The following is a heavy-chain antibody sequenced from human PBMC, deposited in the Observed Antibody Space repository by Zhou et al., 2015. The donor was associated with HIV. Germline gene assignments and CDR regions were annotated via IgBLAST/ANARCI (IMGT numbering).Heavy chain of an antibody. Sequence: EVRLVESGGNLVLPGRSLRLSCAASGFNFLDYAMHWVRHTPGKGLEWVSGISWNSGSIGYADSVKGRFTISRDNAKNSLYLQMNSLRAEDMALYYCAKGQRDSSRLGIRAPFDYWGQGTLVTVSS. CDR2: ISWNSGSI. J-gene: IGHJ4*02. V-gene: IGHV3-9*03. D-gene: IGHD7-27*01. CDR1: GFNFLDYA. CDR3: AKGQRDSSRLGIRAPFDY.